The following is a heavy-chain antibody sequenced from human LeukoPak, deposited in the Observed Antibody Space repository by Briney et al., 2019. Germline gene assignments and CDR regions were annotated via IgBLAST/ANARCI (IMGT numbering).Heavy chain of an antibody. CDR2: ISSSSSYI. Sequence: GGSLRLSCAASGFTFSSYSMNWVRQAPGKGLEWVSSISSSSSYIYYADSVKGRFTISRDNAKNSLYLQMNSLRAEDTAVYYCARAQDYYDSSGYYLYIDYWGQGTLVTVSS. V-gene: IGHV3-21*01. D-gene: IGHD3-22*01. CDR3: ARAQDYYDSSGYYLYIDY. CDR1: GFTFSSYS. J-gene: IGHJ4*02.